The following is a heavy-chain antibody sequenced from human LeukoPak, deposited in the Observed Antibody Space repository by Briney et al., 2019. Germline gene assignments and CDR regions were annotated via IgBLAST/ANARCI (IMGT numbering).Heavy chain of an antibody. CDR2: ISYDGSNK. Sequence: GGSLRLSCAASGFTSSSYGMHWVRQAPGKGLEWVAVISYDGSNKYYADSVKGRFTISRDNSKNTLYLQMNSLRAEDTAVYYCAKDWTHSGSYYSDYWGQGILVTVSS. J-gene: IGHJ4*02. D-gene: IGHD1-26*01. CDR1: GFTSSSYG. CDR3: AKDWTHSGSYYSDY. V-gene: IGHV3-30*18.